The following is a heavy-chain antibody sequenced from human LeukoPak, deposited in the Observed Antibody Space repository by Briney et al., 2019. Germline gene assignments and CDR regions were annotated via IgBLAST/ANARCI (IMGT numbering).Heavy chain of an antibody. Sequence: ASVKDSCKASGYTFTSYGISWVRQAPGQGLEWMGWISAYNGNTNYAQKLQGRVTMTTDTSTSTAYMELRSLRSDDTAVYYCARVSVFRGQGDNWFDPWGQGTLVTVSS. CDR2: ISAYNGNT. CDR1: GYTFTSYG. CDR3: ARVSVFRGQGDNWFDP. J-gene: IGHJ5*02. V-gene: IGHV1-18*01. D-gene: IGHD3-10*01.